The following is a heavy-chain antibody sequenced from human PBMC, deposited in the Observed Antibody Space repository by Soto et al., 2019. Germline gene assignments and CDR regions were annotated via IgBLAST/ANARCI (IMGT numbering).Heavy chain of an antibody. J-gene: IGHJ4*02. CDR2: IYYSGST. Sequence: QVQLQESGPGLVKPSETLSLTCTVSGGSISSYYWSWIRQPPGKGLEWIGYIYYSGSTNYNPSLTSRVTISVDTSKNQFSLKLSSVTAADTAVYYCAIGVGYSSSWYVGYWGQGTLVTVSS. V-gene: IGHV4-59*01. D-gene: IGHD6-13*01. CDR3: AIGVGYSSSWYVGY. CDR1: GGSISSYY.